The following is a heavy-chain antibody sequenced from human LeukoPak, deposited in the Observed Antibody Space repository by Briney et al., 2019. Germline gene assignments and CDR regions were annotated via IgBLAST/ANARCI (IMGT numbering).Heavy chain of an antibody. V-gene: IGHV3-23*01. J-gene: IGHJ4*02. CDR2: ISGSGAST. CDR1: GFTLSTNA. CDR3: AKDVGKWESLHFFDY. Sequence: GGSLRLSCLTSGFTLSTNAMSWVRQAPGKGLEWISGISGSGASTYYADSVKGRFTVSRDDSRNTLYLQMNSLRGDDTAVYYCAKDVGKWESLHFFDYWGQGTLVTVSS. D-gene: IGHD1-26*01.